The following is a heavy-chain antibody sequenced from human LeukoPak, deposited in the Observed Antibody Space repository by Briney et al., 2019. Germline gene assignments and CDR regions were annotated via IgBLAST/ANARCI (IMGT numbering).Heavy chain of an antibody. Sequence: GGSLRLSCAASGFTFSSYGMHWVRQAPGKGLDWVAFIRYDGSNKYYADSVKGRFTISRDNSKNTLYLQMNSLRAEDTAVYYCAKAGGRDHCSSTSCYDYDYFDYWGQGTLVTVSS. D-gene: IGHD2-2*01. CDR1: GFTFSSYG. CDR2: IRYDGSNK. CDR3: AKAGGRDHCSSTSCYDYDYFDY. V-gene: IGHV3-30*02. J-gene: IGHJ4*02.